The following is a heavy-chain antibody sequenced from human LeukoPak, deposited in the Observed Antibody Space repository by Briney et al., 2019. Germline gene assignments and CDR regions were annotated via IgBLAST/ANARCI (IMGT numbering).Heavy chain of an antibody. CDR3: ARLGYCSGGSCYANNWFDP. D-gene: IGHD2-15*01. CDR1: GGSISSYY. CDR2: IYYSGST. V-gene: IGHV4-59*01. Sequence: SETLSLTCTVSGGSISSYYWSWIRQPPGKGLEWIGYIYYSGSTNYNPSLKSRVTISVDTSKNQFSLKLSSVTAADTAVYYCARLGYCSGGSCYANNWFDPWGQGTLVTVSS. J-gene: IGHJ5*02.